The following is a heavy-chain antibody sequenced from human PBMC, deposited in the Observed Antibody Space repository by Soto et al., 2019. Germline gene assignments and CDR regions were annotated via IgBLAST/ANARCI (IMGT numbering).Heavy chain of an antibody. V-gene: IGHV3-66*01. CDR2: IYSGGST. D-gene: IGHD3-3*01. Sequence: EVQLVESGGGLVQPGGSLRLSCAASGFTVSSNYMSWVRQAPGKGLEWVSVIYSGGSTYYADSVKGRFTISRDNSKYTLYLQMNSLRAEDTAVYYCAREVRFLDVDYFDYWGQGTLVTVSS. CDR3: AREVRFLDVDYFDY. J-gene: IGHJ4*02. CDR1: GFTVSSNY.